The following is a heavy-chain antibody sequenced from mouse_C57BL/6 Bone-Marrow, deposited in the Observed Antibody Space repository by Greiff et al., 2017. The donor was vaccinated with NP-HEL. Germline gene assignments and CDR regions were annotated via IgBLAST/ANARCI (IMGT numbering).Heavy chain of an antibody. CDR2: IYPSDSET. V-gene: IGHV1-61*01. CDR3: ERLGKNWASFAY. CDR1: GYTFTSYW. D-gene: IGHD4-1*01. J-gene: IGHJ3*01. Sequence: QVQLQQPGAELVRPGSSVKLSCKASGYTFTSYWMDWVKQRPGQGLEWIGNIYPSDSETHYNQKFKDKATLTVDKSSSTAYMQLSSLTSEDSAVYYCERLGKNWASFAYWGQGTLVTVSA.